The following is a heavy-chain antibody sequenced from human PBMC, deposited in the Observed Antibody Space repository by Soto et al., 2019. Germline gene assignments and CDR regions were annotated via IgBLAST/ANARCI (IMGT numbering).Heavy chain of an antibody. V-gene: IGHV4-39*01. Sequence: QLLESGPGLVKPSETLSLTCTVSGGSISSSSYYWGWIRQPPGKGLEWIWSIYYSGSTYYNPSLKSRVTISVDTSKNQFSLKLSSVTAADTAVYYCARSSIAAAGSGSWFDPWGQGTLVTVSS. CDR1: GGSISSSSYY. J-gene: IGHJ5*02. CDR2: IYYSGST. D-gene: IGHD6-13*01. CDR3: ARSSIAAAGSGSWFDP.